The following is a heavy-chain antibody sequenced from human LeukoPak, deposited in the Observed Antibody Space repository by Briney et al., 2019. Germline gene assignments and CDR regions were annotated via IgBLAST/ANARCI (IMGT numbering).Heavy chain of an antibody. CDR3: ASPVSPTDCNNLRCYFCDN. D-gene: IGHD2/OR15-2a*01. J-gene: IGHJ4*02. V-gene: IGHV3-48*03. CDR1: TFSLSNYE. CDR2: VNRGSTDI. Sequence: GRSLRLSCAASTFSLSNYEMKWVRHAPGKGLHWVSKVNRGSTDIQYADSVKGRFTISRDNAKNSLYLQMNSLRAEDAAVYYCASPVSPTDCNNLRCYFCDNWGQGTLVTVYS.